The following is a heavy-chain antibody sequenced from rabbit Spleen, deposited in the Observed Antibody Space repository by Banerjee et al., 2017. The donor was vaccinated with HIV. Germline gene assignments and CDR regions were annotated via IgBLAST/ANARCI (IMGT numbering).Heavy chain of an antibody. CDR1: GFDFGSNA. CDR3: ARDLLGVIGWNFYL. J-gene: IGHJ4*01. D-gene: IGHD1-1*01. CDR2: INAATAKP. V-gene: IGHV1S47*01. Sequence: QEQLVESGGGLVQPEGSLTLTCKASGFDFGSNAMCWVRQAPGKGPEWIACINAATAKPVYATWAKGRFTISRTSSTTVTLRMTSLTAADRATYFCARDLLGVIGWNFYLWGPGTLVTVS.